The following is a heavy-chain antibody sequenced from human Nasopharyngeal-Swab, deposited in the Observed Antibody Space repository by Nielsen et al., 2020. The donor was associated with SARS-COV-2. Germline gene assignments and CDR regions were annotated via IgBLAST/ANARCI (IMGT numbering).Heavy chain of an antibody. CDR3: ASEGTYCSGGSCYVY. V-gene: IGHV3-11*06. Sequence: WIRQPPGKGLEWVSYTSSSSSYTNYADSVKGRFTISRDNAKNSLYLQMNSLRAEDTAVYYCASEGTYCSGGSCYVYWGQGTLVTVSS. J-gene: IGHJ4*02. D-gene: IGHD2-15*01. CDR2: TSSSSSYT.